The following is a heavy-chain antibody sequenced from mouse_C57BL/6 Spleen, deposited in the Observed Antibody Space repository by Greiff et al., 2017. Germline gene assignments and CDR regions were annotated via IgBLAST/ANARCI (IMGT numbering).Heavy chain of an antibody. CDR1: GFTFSSYA. CDR2: ISDGGSYT. CDR3: ARDALGSFYAMDY. Sequence: VESGGGLVKPGGSLKLSCAASGFTFSSYAMSWVRQTPEKRLAWVATISDGGSYTYYPDNVKGRFTISRDNAKNNLYLQMSHLKSEDTAMYYCARDALGSFYAMDYWGQGTSVTVSS. V-gene: IGHV5-4*01. J-gene: IGHJ4*01. D-gene: IGHD1-1*01.